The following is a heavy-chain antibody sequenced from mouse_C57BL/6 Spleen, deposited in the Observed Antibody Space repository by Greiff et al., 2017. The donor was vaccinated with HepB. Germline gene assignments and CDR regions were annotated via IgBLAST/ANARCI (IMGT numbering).Heavy chain of an antibody. V-gene: IGHV1-53*01. CDR2: INPSNGGT. CDR1: GYTFPSYW. CDR3: ARYLYYYGSSYGYFDV. D-gene: IGHD1-1*01. Sequence: QVQLQQPGTELVKPGASVKLSCKASGYTFPSYWMHWVKPRPGQGLEWIGNINPSNGGTNYNEKFKSKATLTVDKSSSTAYMQLSSLTSEDSAVYYCARYLYYYGSSYGYFDVWGTGTTVTVSS. J-gene: IGHJ1*03.